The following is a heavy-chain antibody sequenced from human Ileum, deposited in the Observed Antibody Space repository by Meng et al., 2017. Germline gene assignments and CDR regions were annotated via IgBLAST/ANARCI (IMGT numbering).Heavy chain of an antibody. CDR2: ISYDGSNK. CDR1: GFTFSSYV. CDR3: ASPPSEGDL. J-gene: IGHJ2*01. Sequence: HVQLVASGGGVVQAGMSLRLSCAGSGFTFSSYVMHWVRQAPGKGLEWVAVISYDGSNKYYADSVKGRFTISRDNSKNTLYLQMNSLRAEDTAVYYCASPPSEGDLWGRGTLVTVSS. V-gene: IGHV3-30*04. D-gene: IGHD3-10*01.